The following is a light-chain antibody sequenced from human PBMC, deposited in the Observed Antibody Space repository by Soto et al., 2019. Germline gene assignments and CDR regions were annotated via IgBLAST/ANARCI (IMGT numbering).Light chain of an antibody. CDR3: QKYGNWHPNS. J-gene: IGKJ2*03. CDR2: WGS. Sequence: TQSPATLSVSLGEEVSLSCRASQSVGPNLAWYQQRPGQAPRLLIHWGSTRANGVPARFRGSGRGTDFTLTISNLQSEDLSVYYCQKYGNWHPNSFGQGTRLEVK. CDR1: QSVGPN. V-gene: IGKV3-15*01.